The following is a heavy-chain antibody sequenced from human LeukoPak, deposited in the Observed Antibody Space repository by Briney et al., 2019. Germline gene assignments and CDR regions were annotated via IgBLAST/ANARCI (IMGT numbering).Heavy chain of an antibody. D-gene: IGHD3-22*01. CDR2: IYYSGST. J-gene: IGHJ3*02. V-gene: IGHV4-59*08. CDR3: ARRSFEHSSGYYSRGAFGI. Sequence: PSETLSLTCTVSGGSIRSYYWSWIRQPPGKGLQWIGYIYYSGSTKYNPSLKSRVTISVDTSKNQFSLKLNSVTAADTAVYYCARRSFEHSSGYYSRGAFGIWGQGTMVTVSS. CDR1: GGSIRSYY.